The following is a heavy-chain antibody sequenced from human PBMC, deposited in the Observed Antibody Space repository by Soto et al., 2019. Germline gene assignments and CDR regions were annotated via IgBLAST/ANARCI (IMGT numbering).Heavy chain of an antibody. CDR2: VNPKSGNT. D-gene: IGHD6-19*01. V-gene: IGHV1-8*01. Sequence: GASVKVSCKASGYTFTSHDINWVRQATGQGLEWMGWVNPKSGNTGYAQKFQGRFTMTRDTSIGTAYMELSSLRSEDTAVYYCARSRYSRGWEPYYYYYYGLDVWGRGTTVTVSS. CDR1: GYTFTSHD. J-gene: IGHJ6*02. CDR3: ARSRYSRGWEPYYYYYYGLDV.